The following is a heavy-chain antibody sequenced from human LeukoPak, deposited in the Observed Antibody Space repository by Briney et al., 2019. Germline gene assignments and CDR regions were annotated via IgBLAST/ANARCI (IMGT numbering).Heavy chain of an antibody. CDR2: ISYDGSNK. CDR3: AREWSRGYSYEDDLKYFQH. V-gene: IGHV3-30*03. CDR1: GFTFSSYG. J-gene: IGHJ1*01. D-gene: IGHD5-18*01. Sequence: GGSLRLSCAASGFTFSSYGMHWVRQAPGKGLEWVAVISYDGSNKYYADSVKGRFTISRDNSKNTLYLQMNSLRAEDTAVYYCAREWSRGYSYEDDLKYFQHWGQGTLVTVSS.